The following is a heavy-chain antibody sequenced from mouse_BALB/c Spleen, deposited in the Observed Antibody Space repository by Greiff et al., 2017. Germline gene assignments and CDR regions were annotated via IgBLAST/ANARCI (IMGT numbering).Heavy chain of an antibody. D-gene: IGHD2-1*01. Sequence: QVQLKQPGAELVKPGASVKLSCKASGYTFTSYYMYWVKQRPGQGLEWIGGINPSNGGTNFNEKFKSKATLTVDKSSSTAYMQLSSLTSEDSAVYYCTRPYGNLYFDYWGQGTTLTVSS. CDR2: INPSNGGT. J-gene: IGHJ2*01. V-gene: IGHV1S81*02. CDR3: TRPYGNLYFDY. CDR1: GYTFTSYY.